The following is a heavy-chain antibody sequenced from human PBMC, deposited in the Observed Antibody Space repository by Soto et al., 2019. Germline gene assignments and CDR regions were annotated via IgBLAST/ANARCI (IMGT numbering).Heavy chain of an antibody. J-gene: IGHJ4*02. CDR1: GFTFSNAW. V-gene: IGHV3-15*07. CDR3: TTAPVAATVYFDY. D-gene: IGHD2-15*01. CDR2: IKSKTDGGTT. Sequence: PGGSLRLSCAASGFTFSNAWMNWVRQAPGKGLEWVGRIKSKTDGGTTDYAAPVKGRFTISRDDSKNTLYLQMNSLKTEDTAVYYCTTAPVAATVYFDYWGQGTLVTVSS.